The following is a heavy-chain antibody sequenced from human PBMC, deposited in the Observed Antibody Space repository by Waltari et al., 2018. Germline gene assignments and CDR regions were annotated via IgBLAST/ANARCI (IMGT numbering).Heavy chain of an antibody. D-gene: IGHD1-1*01. J-gene: IGHJ5*01. CDR1: GFPFSIYT. V-gene: IGHV3-21*04. Sequence: EVQLVESGGGLVKPGGSLRPSCPASGFPFSIYTMNWVSQAPGKGLEWVSSISGTSYYIYHADSVKGRFTTSRDNAKNSLYLQMNSLRADDTAMYFCAKDSGKGGDDSWGQGTLVTVSS. CDR2: ISGTSYYI. CDR3: AKDSGKGGDDS.